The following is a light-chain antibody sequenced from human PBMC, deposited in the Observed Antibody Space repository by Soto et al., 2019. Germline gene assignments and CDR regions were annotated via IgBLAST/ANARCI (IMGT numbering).Light chain of an antibody. Sequence: DIQMTQSPSSLSASVGDRVTITCRASQAISNWLAWYQQKPGTLPELLIHAASTLQSGVPSRFSGSGYGTDFTLTISSLQHEDVATYYCQKYDRVPGTFGQGTRVEIK. CDR1: QAISNW. CDR2: AAS. V-gene: IGKV1-27*01. J-gene: IGKJ1*01. CDR3: QKYDRVPGT.